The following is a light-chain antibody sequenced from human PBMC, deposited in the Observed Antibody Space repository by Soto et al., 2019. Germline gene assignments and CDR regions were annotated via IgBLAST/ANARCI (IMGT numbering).Light chain of an antibody. V-gene: IGKV3-15*01. Sequence: ETVMTQSPATLSVSPGERATLSCRASQSVSSNLAWYQQKLGQAPRLLIYGASTRATGIPARFSGSGSGTEFTLTISSLQSEDFAVYHCQQYNKWPLWTFGQGTKVEIK. J-gene: IGKJ1*01. CDR2: GAS. CDR3: QQYNKWPLWT. CDR1: QSVSSN.